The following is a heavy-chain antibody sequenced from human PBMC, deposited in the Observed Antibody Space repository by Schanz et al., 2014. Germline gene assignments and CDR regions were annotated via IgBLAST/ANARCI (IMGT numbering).Heavy chain of an antibody. CDR2: ISGSNGNT. J-gene: IGHJ4*02. D-gene: IGHD6-19*01. CDR1: GYTFISYG. V-gene: IGHV1-18*01. Sequence: QVQLVQSGAEVRKPGASVKVSCKASGYTFISYGISWVRQAPGQGLEWLGWISGSNGNTNYTQKFQGRVTMTIDPYTSTAYMELRSLRSDDTAVYYCARGGYSSGWYDRDIAHFDYWGQGTLVIVSS. CDR3: ARGGYSSGWYDRDIAHFDY.